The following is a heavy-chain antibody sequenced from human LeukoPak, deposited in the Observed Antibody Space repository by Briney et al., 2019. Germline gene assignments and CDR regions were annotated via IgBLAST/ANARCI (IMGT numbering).Heavy chain of an antibody. V-gene: IGHV3-74*01. CDR1: GFTFNRYW. J-gene: IGHJ6*04. CDR2: INSDRSST. D-gene: IGHD3-10*02. CDR3: ADLGITMIGGV. Sequence: GGSLRLSCAASGFTFNRYWMHWVRQAPGKGLVWVSRINSDRSSTSYADSVKGRFTISRDNGKKTLYMQMNRLRVEDPPVYYCADLGITMIGGVWGKGTTVTISS.